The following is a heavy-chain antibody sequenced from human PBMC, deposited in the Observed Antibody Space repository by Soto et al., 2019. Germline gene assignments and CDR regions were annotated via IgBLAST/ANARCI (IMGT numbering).Heavy chain of an antibody. D-gene: IGHD4-17*01. CDR2: IYYSGST. V-gene: IGHV4-59*01. CDR3: ARGYGDYLAFDI. CDR1: GGSISSYY. Sequence: SETLSLTCTVSGGSISSYYWSWIRQPPGKGLEWIGYIYYSGSTNYNPSLKSRVTISVDTSKNQFSLKLSSVTAADTAVYYCARGYGDYLAFDIWGQGTMVTVSS. J-gene: IGHJ3*02.